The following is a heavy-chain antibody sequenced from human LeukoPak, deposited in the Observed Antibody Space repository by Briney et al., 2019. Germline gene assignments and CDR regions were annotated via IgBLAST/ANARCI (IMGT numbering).Heavy chain of an antibody. CDR3: ARQISMVRGVIDFQN. CDR1: GYSFTSYW. J-gene: IGHJ1*01. D-gene: IGHD3-10*01. Sequence: GESLKISCKGSGYSFTSYWIGWVRQMPGKGLEWMGIIYPGDSDTRYSPSFQGQVTISADKSISTAYLQWSSLKASDTAMYYCARQISMVRGVIDFQNWGQGTLVTVSS. V-gene: IGHV5-51*01. CDR2: IYPGDSDT.